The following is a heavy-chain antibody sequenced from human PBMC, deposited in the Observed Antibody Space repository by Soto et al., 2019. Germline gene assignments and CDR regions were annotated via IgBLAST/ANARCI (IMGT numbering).Heavy chain of an antibody. D-gene: IGHD3-10*01. CDR2: FYPGDSDT. CDR3: ARDRPGPQHYFDY. J-gene: IGHJ4*02. V-gene: IGHV5-51*01. Sequence: PGESLNVSCKGSGYSFTNDGIGWVRQMPGKGLEWMGIFYPGDSDTRYSPSFQGQVTISADKSITTAYLQWSSLRAEDTAVYYCARDRPGPQHYFDYWGLGNMVTVSA. CDR1: GYSFTNDG.